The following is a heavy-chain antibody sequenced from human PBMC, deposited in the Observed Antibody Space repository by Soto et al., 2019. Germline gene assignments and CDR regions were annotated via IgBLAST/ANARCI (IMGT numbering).Heavy chain of an antibody. CDR1: GFTFSSYG. V-gene: IGHV3-30*18. Sequence: GGSLRLSCAASGFTFSSYGMHWVRQAPGKGLEWVAVISYDGSNKYYADSVKGRFTISRDNSKNTLYLQMNSLRAEDTAVYYCAKEVTTIFGVAPESDWGQGTLVTVSS. J-gene: IGHJ4*02. CDR3: AKEVTTIFGVAPESD. CDR2: ISYDGSNK. D-gene: IGHD3-3*01.